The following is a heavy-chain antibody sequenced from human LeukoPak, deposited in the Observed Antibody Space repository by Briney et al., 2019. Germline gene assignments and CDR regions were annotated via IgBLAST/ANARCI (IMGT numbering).Heavy chain of an antibody. CDR2: INHSGST. CDR1: GGSFSGYY. V-gene: IGHV4-34*01. D-gene: IGHD1-14*01. CDR3: ASDLGTTPPYYYYGMDV. J-gene: IGHJ6*02. Sequence: SETLSLTCAVYGGSFSGYYWSWIRQPPGKGLEWIGEINHSGSTNYSPSLKSRVTISVDTSKNQFSLKLSSVTAADTAVYYCASDLGTTPPYYYYGMDVWGQGTTVTVSS.